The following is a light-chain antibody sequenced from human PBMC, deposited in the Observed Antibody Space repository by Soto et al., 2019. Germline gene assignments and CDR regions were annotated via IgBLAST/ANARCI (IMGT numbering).Light chain of an antibody. CDR2: HGN. CDR3: AAWDDTLNGVV. J-gene: IGLJ2*01. Sequence: QSVLTQPPSASGTPGQRVTISCSGSSSNIGSNAINWYHQLPGAAPKLLIYHGNQRSSGVPDRFSGSKSGTSASLAIGGLQSEDEADYFCAAWDDTLNGVVFGGGTKLTVL. V-gene: IGLV1-44*01. CDR1: SSNIGSNA.